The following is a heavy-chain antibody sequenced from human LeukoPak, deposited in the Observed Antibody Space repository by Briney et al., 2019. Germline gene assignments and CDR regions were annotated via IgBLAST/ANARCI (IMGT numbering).Heavy chain of an antibody. D-gene: IGHD5-24*01. Sequence: PGESLKISCTASGYSFSKYWIGWVRQTPGKGLEWMGFIYSDVSLIRYSPSFEGQVTISADNSINTAYLQWNSLKASDTAMYYCGRYGLSGNGYTSYFYYGMDFWGQGTAVTVSS. CDR3: GRYGLSGNGYTSYFYYGMDF. V-gene: IGHV5-51*01. CDR1: GYSFSKYW. CDR2: IYSDVSLI. J-gene: IGHJ6*02.